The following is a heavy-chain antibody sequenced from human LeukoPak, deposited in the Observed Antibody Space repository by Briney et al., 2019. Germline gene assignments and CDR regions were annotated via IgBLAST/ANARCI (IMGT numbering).Heavy chain of an antibody. CDR2: IDQYGDEI. CDR3: VRRYSSSSETDFDY. J-gene: IGHJ4*02. Sequence: PGGSLRLSCAASGFNFGSHWMSWVRQAPGKGLEWVANIDQYGDEIYYVDSVRGRFTISRDNAKSSLYLQLNAARPEDAAVYYCVRRYSSSSETDFDYWGQGTLVTVSS. D-gene: IGHD6-6*01. CDR1: GFNFGSHW. V-gene: IGHV3-7*01.